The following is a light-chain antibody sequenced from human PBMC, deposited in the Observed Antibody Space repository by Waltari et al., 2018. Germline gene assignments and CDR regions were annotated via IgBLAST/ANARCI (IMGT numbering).Light chain of an antibody. CDR3: QAWDSTTVI. CDR1: RLGDKY. V-gene: IGLV3-1*01. J-gene: IGLJ2*01. CDR2: QNI. Sequence: SYELNQPPSVSVSPGQTATITCSGNRLGDKYTCWYQQKPGQSPVLVIYQNIKRPTGSPERFAGSNSGNTATLTISGTQAMDEADYYCQAWDSTTVIFGGGTKLTVL.